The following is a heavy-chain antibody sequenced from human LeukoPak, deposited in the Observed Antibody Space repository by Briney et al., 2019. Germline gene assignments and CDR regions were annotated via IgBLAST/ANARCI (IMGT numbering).Heavy chain of an antibody. CDR2: MNPNSGNT. Sequence: ASVKVSCKASGYTFTSYDINWVRQATGQGLEWMGWMNPNSGNTGYAQKFQGRVTTTRNTSISTAYMELSSLRSEDTAVYYCARGLATRGYYYYYMDVWGKGTTVIVSS. CDR3: ARGLATRGYYYYYMDV. D-gene: IGHD5-12*01. V-gene: IGHV1-8*01. J-gene: IGHJ6*03. CDR1: GYTFTSYD.